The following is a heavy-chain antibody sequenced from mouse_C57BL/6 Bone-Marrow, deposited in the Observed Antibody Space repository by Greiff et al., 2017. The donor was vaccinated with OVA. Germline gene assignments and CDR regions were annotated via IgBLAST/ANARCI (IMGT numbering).Heavy chain of an antibody. V-gene: IGHV1-62-2*01. CDR3: ARHEEKDGYYLHWYFDV. CDR1: GYTFTEYT. D-gene: IGHD2-3*01. CDR2: FYPGSGSI. Sequence: QVQLQQSGAELVKPGASVKLSCKASGYTFTEYTIHWVKQRSGQGLEWIGWFYPGSGSIKYNEKFKDKATLTADKSSSTVYMELSRLTSEDSAVYFCARHEEKDGYYLHWYFDVWGTGTTVTVSS. J-gene: IGHJ1*03.